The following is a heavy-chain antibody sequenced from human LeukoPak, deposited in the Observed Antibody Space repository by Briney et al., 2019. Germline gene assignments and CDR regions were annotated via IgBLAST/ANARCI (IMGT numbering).Heavy chain of an antibody. D-gene: IGHD2-8*01. V-gene: IGHV1-46*01. J-gene: IGHJ3*02. Sequence: ASVKVSCKASGYTFTSYYMHWVRQAPGQGLEWMGIINPSGGSTSYARKFQGRVTMTRDTSTGTVYMELSSLRSEDTAVYYCARDPGSMGAFDIWGQGTMVTVSS. CDR2: INPSGGST. CDR1: GYTFTSYY. CDR3: ARDPGSMGAFDI.